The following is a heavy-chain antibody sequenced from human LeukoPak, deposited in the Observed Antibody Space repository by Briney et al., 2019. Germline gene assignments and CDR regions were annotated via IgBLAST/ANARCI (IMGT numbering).Heavy chain of an antibody. D-gene: IGHD3-10*01. CDR3: AKSNGYGLVDI. V-gene: IGHV4-38-2*02. J-gene: IGHJ3*02. CDR1: GYSISSGYY. CDR2: MYHSGDT. Sequence: SETLSLTCTVSGYSISSGYYWGWIRQPPGKGLEWIGHMYHSGDTYYNPSLKSRVAISVDTSENQFSLKLSSVTAADTAVYYCAKSNGYGLVDIWGQGTMVTVSS.